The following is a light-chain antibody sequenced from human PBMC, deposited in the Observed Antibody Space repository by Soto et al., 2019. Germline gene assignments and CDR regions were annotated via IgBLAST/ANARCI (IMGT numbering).Light chain of an antibody. CDR2: AAS. Sequence: DIQMTQSPSSVSASLEDRVIIXXRASQSISNHLNWYQQKPGKPPKLXIFAASSLQSGVPSRFSGSRSGPDFTLTISSLQPEDFATYYCQQSYSSPPTFGQGTKVDIK. CDR1: QSISNH. J-gene: IGKJ1*01. V-gene: IGKV1-39*01. CDR3: QQSYSSPPT.